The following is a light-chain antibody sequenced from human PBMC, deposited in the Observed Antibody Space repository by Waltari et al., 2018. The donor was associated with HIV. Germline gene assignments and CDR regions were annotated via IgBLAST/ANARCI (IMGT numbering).Light chain of an antibody. J-gene: IGKJ1*01. CDR2: GAS. Sequence: EILMTQSPATLSVSPGERATXSCRASXSXSSNSAWYQQKPGQTPRLLIYGASTRATGIPARFSGSGSGTEFTLTISSLQSEDFAVYYGQQYNNWPPWTFGQGTKVEIK. CDR1: XSXSSN. CDR3: QQYNNWPPWT. V-gene: IGKV3-15*01.